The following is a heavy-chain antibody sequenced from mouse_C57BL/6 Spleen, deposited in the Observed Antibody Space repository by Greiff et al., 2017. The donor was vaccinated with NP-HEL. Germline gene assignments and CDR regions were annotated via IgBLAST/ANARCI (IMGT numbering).Heavy chain of an antibody. J-gene: IGHJ3*01. V-gene: IGHV5-12*01. CDR2: ISNGGGST. Sequence: EVKLVESGGGLVQPGGSLKLSCAASGFTFSDYYMYWVRQTPEKRLEWVAYISNGGGSTYYPDTVKGRFTISRDNAKNTLYLQMSRLKSEDTAMYYCARRGLGFAYWGQGTLVTVSA. CDR1: GFTFSDYY. CDR3: ARRGLGFAY. D-gene: IGHD2-10*02.